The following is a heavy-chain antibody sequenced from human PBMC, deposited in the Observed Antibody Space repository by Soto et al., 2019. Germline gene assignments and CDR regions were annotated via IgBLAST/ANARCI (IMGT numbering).Heavy chain of an antibody. Sequence: QVQLVESGGGVVQPGRSLRLSCAASGFTFSSYAMHWVRQAPGKGLEWVAVISYDGSNKYYADSVKGRFTISRDNSKNTLYLQMNSLRAEDTAVYYCARTISIAAAGTFDYWGQGTLVTVSS. D-gene: IGHD6-13*01. V-gene: IGHV3-30-3*01. J-gene: IGHJ4*02. CDR2: ISYDGSNK. CDR3: ARTISIAAAGTFDY. CDR1: GFTFSSYA.